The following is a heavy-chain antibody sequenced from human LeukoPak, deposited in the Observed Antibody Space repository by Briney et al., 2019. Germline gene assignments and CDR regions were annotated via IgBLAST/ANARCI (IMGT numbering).Heavy chain of an antibody. CDR2: IIPIFGTA. CDR1: GGTFSSYA. Sequence: GASVKVSCKASGGTFSSYAISWVRQAPGQGLEWMGGIIPIFGTANYAQKFQGRVTITADKSTSTAYMELSSLRSEDTAVYYCARDYENSSSIFDIWGQGTMVTVSS. CDR3: ARDYENSSSIFDI. V-gene: IGHV1-69*06. J-gene: IGHJ3*02. D-gene: IGHD6-6*01.